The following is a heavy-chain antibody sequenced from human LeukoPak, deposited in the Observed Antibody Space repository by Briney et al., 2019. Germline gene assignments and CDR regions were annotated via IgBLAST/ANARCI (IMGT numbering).Heavy chain of an antibody. Sequence: ASVKVSCKASGYTFTNHDINWVRQATGQGLEWMGWMNPNSGNTAYAQKFQGRVTITRNTSISTTYMDLSSLRSEDTAVYYCAKAHDSSGYWGSDAFDIWGQGTMVTVSS. CDR2: MNPNSGNT. CDR1: GYTFTNHD. J-gene: IGHJ3*02. CDR3: AKAHDSSGYWGSDAFDI. D-gene: IGHD3-22*01. V-gene: IGHV1-8*03.